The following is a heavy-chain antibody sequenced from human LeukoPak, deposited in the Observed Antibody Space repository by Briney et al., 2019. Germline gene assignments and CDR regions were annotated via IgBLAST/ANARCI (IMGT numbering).Heavy chain of an antibody. Sequence: GGSLRLSCAASGFSFSSHWMSWVRQAPGKGLEWVANIKQDGSEKYYVDSVKGRFTISRDNAKNSLYLQMNSLRAEDTAVYYCARKRGYSYALFDYWGQGTLVTVSS. J-gene: IGHJ4*02. V-gene: IGHV3-7*01. D-gene: IGHD5-18*01. CDR2: IKQDGSEK. CDR3: ARKRGYSYALFDY. CDR1: GFSFSSHW.